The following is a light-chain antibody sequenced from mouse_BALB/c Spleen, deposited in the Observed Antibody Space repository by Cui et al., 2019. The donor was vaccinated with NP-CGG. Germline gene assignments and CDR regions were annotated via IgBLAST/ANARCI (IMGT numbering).Light chain of an antibody. CDR2: GTN. CDR3: ALWYSNHWV. J-gene: IGLJ1*01. CDR1: TGAVTTNNY. Sequence: QAAVTQESALTTSPGETVTLTCRSSTGAVTTNNYANWVQEKPDHVFTGLIGGTNNRAPGVPARFSGSLIGDKAALTITGAQTEDEAIYFCALWYSNHWVFGGGTKLTVL. V-gene: IGLV1*01.